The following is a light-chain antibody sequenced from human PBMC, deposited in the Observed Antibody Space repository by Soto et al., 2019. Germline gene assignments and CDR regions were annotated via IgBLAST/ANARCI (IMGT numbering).Light chain of an antibody. V-gene: IGKV3-15*01. CDR2: GAS. CDR1: QSVSSN. CDR3: QQYNNWPPWT. Sequence: EIVMTQSPATLSVSPGERATLSCRASQSVSSNLAWYQQKPGQAPRLLIDGASTRATGIPARFSGSGSGTEFTLTISSLQFEYFAVYYCQQYNNWPPWTFGQGTKV. J-gene: IGKJ1*01.